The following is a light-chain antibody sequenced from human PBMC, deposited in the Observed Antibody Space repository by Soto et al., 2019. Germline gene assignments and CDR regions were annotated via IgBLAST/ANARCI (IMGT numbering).Light chain of an antibody. Sequence: QSVLTPPPSVSGAPGQRGTISCTGTSSNIGAGYDVHWYQQLPGTAPKLLIYDNNNRPSGVPDRFSGSKSGTSASLAITGLQAEDEADYYCQSYDSSLSSWVFGGGTKLTVL. CDR1: SSNIGAGYD. V-gene: IGLV1-40*01. CDR3: QSYDSSLSSWV. J-gene: IGLJ3*02. CDR2: DNN.